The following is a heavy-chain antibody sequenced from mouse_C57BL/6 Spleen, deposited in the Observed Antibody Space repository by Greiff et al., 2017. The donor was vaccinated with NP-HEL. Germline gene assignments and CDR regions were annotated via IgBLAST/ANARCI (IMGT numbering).Heavy chain of an antibody. CDR3: ARQEDYAMDY. Sequence: EVQRVESGGGLVKPGGSLKLSCAASGFTFSDYGMHWVRQAPEKGLEWVAYISSGSSTIYYADTVKGRFTISRDNAKNTLFLQMTSLMSEDTAMYYCARQEDYAMDYWGPGTSVTVSS. CDR2: ISSGSSTI. CDR1: GFTFSDYG. J-gene: IGHJ4*01. V-gene: IGHV5-17*01.